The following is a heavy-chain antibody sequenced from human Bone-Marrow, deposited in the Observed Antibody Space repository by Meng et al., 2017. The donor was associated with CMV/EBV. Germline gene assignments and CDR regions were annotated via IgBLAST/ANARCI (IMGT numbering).Heavy chain of an antibody. V-gene: IGHV3-30-3*01. CDR1: GFTFSSYA. J-gene: IGHJ6*02. D-gene: IGHD6-13*01. Sequence: GESLKISCAASGFTFSSYAMHWVRQAPGKGLEWVAVISYDGSNKYYADSMKGRFTISRDNSKNTLYLQMNSLRAEDTAVYYCARDSMPYSSSFYGMDVWGQGTTVTVSS. CDR2: ISYDGSNK. CDR3: ARDSMPYSSSFYGMDV.